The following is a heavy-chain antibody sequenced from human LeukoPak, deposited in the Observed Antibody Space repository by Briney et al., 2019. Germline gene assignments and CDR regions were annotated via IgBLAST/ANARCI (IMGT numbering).Heavy chain of an antibody. Sequence: SETLSLTCTVSGYSISSGYYWGWIRQPPGKGLEWIGSIYHSGSTNYNPSLKSRVTISVDTSKNHFSLKLSSVTAADTAVYYCARGQFLYSTGWPSTIRFDYWGQGALVTVSS. D-gene: IGHD6-19*01. CDR2: IYHSGST. CDR1: GYSISSGYY. J-gene: IGHJ4*02. CDR3: ARGQFLYSTGWPSTIRFDY. V-gene: IGHV4-38-2*02.